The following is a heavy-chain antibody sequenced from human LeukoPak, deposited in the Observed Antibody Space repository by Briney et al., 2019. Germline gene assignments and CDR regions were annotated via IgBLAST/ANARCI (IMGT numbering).Heavy chain of an antibody. J-gene: IGHJ4*02. CDR3: ARELWLDF. CDR2: ISTSGSII. CDR1: GFTFSVYE. V-gene: IGHV3-48*03. D-gene: IGHD3-16*01. Sequence: PGGSLRLSCAASGFTFSVYEMNWVRQVPGKGLEWVSYISTSGSIIFYSDSVRGRFTISRDNAKNSLYLQMTSLRAEDTGVYYCARELWLDFWGQGTLVTVSS.